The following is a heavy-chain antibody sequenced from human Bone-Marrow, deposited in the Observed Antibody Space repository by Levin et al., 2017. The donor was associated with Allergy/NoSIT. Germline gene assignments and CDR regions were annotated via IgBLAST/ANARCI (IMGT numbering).Heavy chain of an antibody. Sequence: PGGSLRLSCTVSGGSISSYYWSWIRQPAGKGLEWIGRIYTSGSTNYNPSLKSRVTMSVDTSKNQFSLKLSSVTAADTAVYYCARDLRLGYCSGGSCYGYGMDVWGQGTTVTVSS. CDR1: GGSISSYY. D-gene: IGHD2-15*01. V-gene: IGHV4-4*07. CDR3: ARDLRLGYCSGGSCYGYGMDV. J-gene: IGHJ6*02. CDR2: IYTSGST.